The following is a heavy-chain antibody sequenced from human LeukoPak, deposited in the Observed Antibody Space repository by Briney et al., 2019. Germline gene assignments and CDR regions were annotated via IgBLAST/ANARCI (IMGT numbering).Heavy chain of an antibody. CDR3: AKEDVSGWYGVDY. V-gene: IGHV3-30*18. CDR1: GFTFSGYG. J-gene: IGHJ4*02. CDR2: ISDDGSVK. Sequence: GGSLRLSCAASGFTFSGYGMHWASQAPGKGLEWMTIISDDGSVKYYAESVKGRFTISRDNSKNTLYLQMNSLRAEDTAVYYCAKEDVSGWYGVDYWGQGTLVTVSS. D-gene: IGHD6-19*01.